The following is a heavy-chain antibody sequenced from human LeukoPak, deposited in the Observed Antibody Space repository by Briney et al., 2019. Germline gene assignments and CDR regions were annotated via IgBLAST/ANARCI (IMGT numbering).Heavy chain of an antibody. CDR1: GGSISSYY. D-gene: IGHD1-26*01. CDR2: IYTSGST. CDR3: ARDSLVGAYYYFDF. V-gene: IGHV4-4*07. Sequence: SETLSLTCTVSGGSISSYYWSWIRQPAGKGLEWIGRIYTSGSTNYNPSLKSRVTMSVDTSKNQFSLKLGSVTAAGTAVYYCARDSLVGAYYYFDFWGQGTLVTVSS. J-gene: IGHJ4*02.